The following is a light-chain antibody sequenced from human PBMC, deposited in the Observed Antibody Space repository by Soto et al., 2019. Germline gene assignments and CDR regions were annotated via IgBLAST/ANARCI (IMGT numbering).Light chain of an antibody. V-gene: IGKV2D-29*01. CDR1: QNLLHTDGKTY. Sequence: DIVMTQTPLSLSVTPGQPASISCKSSQNLLHTDGKTYFYWYLQKPGQPPQLLIYGISNRFSGGADRFSGSGSGKTFTLKISRVEAEEVVVYYCMHSIQRPFTFGGETKVQIK. CDR2: GIS. J-gene: IGKJ4*01. CDR3: MHSIQRPFT.